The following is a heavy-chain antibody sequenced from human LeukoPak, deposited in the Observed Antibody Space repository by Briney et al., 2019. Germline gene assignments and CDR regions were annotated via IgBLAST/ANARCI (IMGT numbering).Heavy chain of an antibody. J-gene: IGHJ4*02. Sequence: SETLSLTCTVSGGSISSSSYYWGWIRQPPGKGLEWIVRMYYSGSTYYNPSLKSRVPISVDTSKNQFSLQLSSVTAADTAVYYCARHLHYYDSSGYYAKGAFDYWGQGTLVTVSS. CDR1: GGSISSSSYY. CDR2: MYYSGST. V-gene: IGHV4-39*01. D-gene: IGHD3-22*01. CDR3: ARHLHYYDSSGYYAKGAFDY.